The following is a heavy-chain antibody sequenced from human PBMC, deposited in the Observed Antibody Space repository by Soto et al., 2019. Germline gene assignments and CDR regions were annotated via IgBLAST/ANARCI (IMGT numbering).Heavy chain of an antibody. V-gene: IGHV4-59*01. CDR2: IYYSGST. J-gene: IGHJ6*02. D-gene: IGHD3-9*01. CDR1: GGSISRYY. CDR3: ATGPEASYYDTLTGYSYAMDV. Sequence: SETLSLTCTVSGGSISRYYWSWIRQPPGKGLEWIGYIYYSGSTNYNPSLKSRVIMSVDTSENQFSLKLSSVTAADTAVYYCATGPEASYYDTLTGYSYAMDVWGQGTTVTVSS.